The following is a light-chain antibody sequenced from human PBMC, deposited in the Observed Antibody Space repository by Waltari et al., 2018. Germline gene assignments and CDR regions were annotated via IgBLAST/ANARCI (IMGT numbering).Light chain of an antibody. CDR1: SGSIAANY. CDR3: QSFDSSNHRV. J-gene: IGLJ3*02. CDR2: EDN. Sequence: NFVLNQPHSVSESPGKTVTISCARSSGSIAANYVPWFQQRPGSAPTTVIYEDNQRPSGVPDRFSGSIDSSSNSASLTISGLKTEDEADYYCQSFDSSNHRVFGGGTKLTVL. V-gene: IGLV6-57*04.